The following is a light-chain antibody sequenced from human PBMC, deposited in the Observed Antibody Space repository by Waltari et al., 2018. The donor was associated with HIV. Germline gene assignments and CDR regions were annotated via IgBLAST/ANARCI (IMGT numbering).Light chain of an antibody. J-gene: IGLJ2*01. V-gene: IGLV3-1*01. CDR1: RLAKIY. CDR3: QAWVDSTVV. Sequence: SFELTQPVSVSVSPGQTATIACSGDRLAKIYTCWYPQRRGQPPVLLSFDDHKRPPWIPERFSGANSGNTSTLTIIETQPMDEADYYCQAWVDSTVVFGGGTKLTVL. CDR2: DDH.